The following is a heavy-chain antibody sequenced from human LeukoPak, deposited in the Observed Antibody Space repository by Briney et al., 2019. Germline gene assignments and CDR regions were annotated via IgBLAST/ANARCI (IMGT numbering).Heavy chain of an antibody. V-gene: IGHV3-9*01. CDR3: AKSSRHLYYYGMDV. CDR1: GFTFDDYA. Sequence: GGSLRLSCAASGFTFDDYAMHWVRQAPGKGLEWVSGISWNSGSIGYADSVKGRFTISRDNAKNSLYLQMNSLRAEDTALYYCAKSSRHLYYYGMDVWGQGTTVTVSS. CDR2: ISWNSGSI. J-gene: IGHJ6*02. D-gene: IGHD6-13*01.